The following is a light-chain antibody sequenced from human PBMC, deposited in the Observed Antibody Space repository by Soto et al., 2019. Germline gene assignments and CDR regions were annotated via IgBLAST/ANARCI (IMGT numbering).Light chain of an antibody. V-gene: IGLV2-8*01. CDR3: CTYAGSDNSV. J-gene: IGLJ2*01. Sequence: QSALTQPPSASGSPGQSVTLSCTGTSSDVGAYNYVSWYQQHPGNAPKLVIYEVSKRPSGVPNRFSGSTSGNTASLTVSGLQAEDEADYFHCTYAGSDNSVFGVETKL. CDR1: SSDVGAYNY. CDR2: EVS.